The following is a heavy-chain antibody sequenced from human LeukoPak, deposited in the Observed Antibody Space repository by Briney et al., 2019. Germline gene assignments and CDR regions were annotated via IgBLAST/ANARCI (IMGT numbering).Heavy chain of an antibody. V-gene: IGHV3-64D*06. D-gene: IGHD6-13*01. CDR3: VKSSSSWSQFEYFQH. CDR1: GFTFSSHA. J-gene: IGHJ1*01. Sequence: GSLRLSCSASGFTFSSHAMHWVRQAPGKGLEYVSAISSNGGSTYYADSVKGRFTISRDNSKNTLYLQMSSLRAEDTAVYYCVKSSSSWSQFEYFQHWGQGTLVTVSS. CDR2: ISSNGGST.